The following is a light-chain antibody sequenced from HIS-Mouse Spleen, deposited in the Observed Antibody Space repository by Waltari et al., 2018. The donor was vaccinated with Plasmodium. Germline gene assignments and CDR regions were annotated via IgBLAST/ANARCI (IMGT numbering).Light chain of an antibody. CDR2: EGS. Sequence: QSALTQPASVSGSPGQSITLSCPGTSSAVGRYNLFSWYQQHPGKAPKLMIYEGSKRPSGVSNRFSGSKSGNTASLTISGLQAEDEADYYCCSYAGSSTLVFGGGTKLTVL. CDR3: CSYAGSSTLV. V-gene: IGLV2-23*01. J-gene: IGLJ3*02. CDR1: SSAVGRYNL.